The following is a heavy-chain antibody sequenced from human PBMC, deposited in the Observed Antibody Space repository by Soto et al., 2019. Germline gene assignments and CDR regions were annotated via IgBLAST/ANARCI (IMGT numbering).Heavy chain of an antibody. Sequence: DVQLVESGGGLVQPGGSLRLSCAASGFSFNSCNMNWVRQAPGRGLEWVSFITSTSDVIRYADSVKGRFTISRDNVKKILYLQMSSLGAEDTAVYYCARVLVSSWFFLWGQGTLVTVSS. V-gene: IGHV3-48*01. D-gene: IGHD6-13*01. J-gene: IGHJ4*02. CDR2: ITSTSDVI. CDR3: ARVLVSSWFFL. CDR1: GFSFNSCN.